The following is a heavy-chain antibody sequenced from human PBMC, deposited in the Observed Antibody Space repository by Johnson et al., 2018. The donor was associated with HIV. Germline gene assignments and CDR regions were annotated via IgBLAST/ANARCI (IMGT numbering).Heavy chain of an antibody. Sequence: VLLVESGGGVVRPGGSLRLSCTVAGFRFDDYGMSWVRQAPGKGLEWISTINWNGGRTGYVDSLKGRFTISRDNAKNSLYLQMTGLRAEDTALYYCARVGEYCGDDCYSGAVGDDAVDIWGQGTMVTVAS. J-gene: IGHJ3*02. V-gene: IGHV3-20*04. CDR3: ARVGEYCGDDCYSGAVGDDAVDI. D-gene: IGHD2-21*01. CDR2: INWNGGRT. CDR1: GFRFDDYG.